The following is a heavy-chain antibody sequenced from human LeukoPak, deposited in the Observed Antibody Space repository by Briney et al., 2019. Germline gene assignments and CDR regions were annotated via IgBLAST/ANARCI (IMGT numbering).Heavy chain of an antibody. V-gene: IGHV3-53*01. Sequence: GGSLRLSCAASVFIVSTKDMNWVRQAPGKGLEWVSVIYSGGVTYYADSVKGRFTISRDSSKNTLYLQMNGLRAEDTAVYYCARDLPTYQRGFDYWGQGTLVTVSS. D-gene: IGHD2-2*01. CDR3: ARDLPTYQRGFDY. CDR2: IYSGGVT. CDR1: VFIVSTKD. J-gene: IGHJ4*02.